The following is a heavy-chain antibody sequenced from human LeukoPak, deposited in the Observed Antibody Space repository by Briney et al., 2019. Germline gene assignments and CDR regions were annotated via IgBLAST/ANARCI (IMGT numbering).Heavy chain of an antibody. CDR3: ARDGTYYDILTGYYAFDY. CDR1: GFTFSSYE. D-gene: IGHD3-9*01. CDR2: ISSSGSTI. Sequence: PGGSLRLSCAASGFTFSSYEMNWVRQAPGKGLEWVSYISSSGSTIYYADSVKGRFTISRDNAKNSLYLQMNSLRAEDTAVYYCARDGTYYDILTGYYAFDYWGQGTLVTVSS. J-gene: IGHJ4*02. V-gene: IGHV3-48*03.